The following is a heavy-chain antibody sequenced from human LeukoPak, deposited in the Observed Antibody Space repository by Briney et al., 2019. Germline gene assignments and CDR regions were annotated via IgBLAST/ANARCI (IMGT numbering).Heavy chain of an antibody. CDR3: ARDPGYGYYNKAFDN. CDR1: GGTFSSYA. J-gene: IGHJ4*02. Sequence: ASVKVSCKASGGTFSSYAISWVRQAPGQGLEWMGMINPSDTSTTYAQNFQGRVTMTRDTSTSTVYMDLSSLISEDTAVYYCARDPGYGYYNKAFDNWGQGTLVTVSS. D-gene: IGHD4-17*01. V-gene: IGHV1-46*01. CDR2: INPSDTST.